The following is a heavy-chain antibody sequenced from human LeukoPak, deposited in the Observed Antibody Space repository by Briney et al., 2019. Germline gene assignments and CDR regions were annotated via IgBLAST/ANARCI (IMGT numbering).Heavy chain of an antibody. D-gene: IGHD3-22*01. J-gene: IGHJ4*02. CDR2: ISAYNGDT. V-gene: IGHV1-18*01. CDR1: GYTFTSDG. CDR3: ARMHSRGCYDY. Sequence: ASVKASCKTSGYTFTSDGISWVRQAPGQGLEWMGWISAYNGDTNYAQNLQGRVTMTIDTSTSTAFMELRSLRFDDTAVYYCARMHSRGCYDYWGQGTLVTVSS.